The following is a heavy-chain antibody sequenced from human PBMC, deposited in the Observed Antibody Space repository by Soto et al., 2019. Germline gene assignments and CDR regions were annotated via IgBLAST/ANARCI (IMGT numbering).Heavy chain of an antibody. D-gene: IGHD2-2*02. V-gene: IGHV5-51*01. CDR3: ARQTYCSSTSCYTVDS. CDR1: GYSFTSYW. CDR2: IYLGDSDT. J-gene: IGHJ4*02. Sequence: PGESLKISCNGSGYSFTSYWIGWVRQMPWKGLEWMGIIYLGDSDTRYSPSFQGQVTISADKSISTAYLQWSSLKASDTAMYYCARQTYCSSTSCYTVDSWGQGTLVTVSS.